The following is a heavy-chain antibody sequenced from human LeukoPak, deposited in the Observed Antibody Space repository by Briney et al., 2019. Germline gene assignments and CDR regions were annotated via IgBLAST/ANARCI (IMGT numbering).Heavy chain of an antibody. CDR3: VSFKGVAATPFDY. CDR2: ISSSSTYI. D-gene: IGHD6-19*01. J-gene: IGHJ4*02. V-gene: IGHV3-21*01. Sequence: GGSLRLSCAASGFTFCSYSMNWVRQAPGEGLEWVSSISSSSTYIYYADSVKGRFTISRDNAKNSLYLQMNSLRAEDTAVYYCVSFKGVAATPFDYWGQGTLVTASS. CDR1: GFTFCSYS.